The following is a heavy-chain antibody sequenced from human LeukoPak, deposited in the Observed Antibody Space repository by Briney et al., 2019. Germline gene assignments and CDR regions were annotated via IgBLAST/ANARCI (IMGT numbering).Heavy chain of an antibody. V-gene: IGHV1-8*01. D-gene: IGHD3-22*01. Sequence: ASVKVSCKASGYTFTSYEINWVRQATGQGLEWMGWINPNSGNTGYAQKFQGRVTMTRNTSISTAYMELSSLRSEDTAVYYWARVIVPNWFDPWGQGTLVTVSS. CDR1: GYTFTSYE. CDR2: INPNSGNT. CDR3: ARVIVPNWFDP. J-gene: IGHJ5*02.